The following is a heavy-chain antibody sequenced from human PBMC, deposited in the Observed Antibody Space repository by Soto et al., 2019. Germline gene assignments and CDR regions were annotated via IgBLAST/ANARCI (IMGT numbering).Heavy chain of an antibody. CDR3: ASGMLVRGAYYVDA. Sequence: SQTLSLTCVISGDSVTGNTAGWNLIRQSPSRGLEWLGRTYYRSKWYYDYAGSVKGRMTINPDTSRNQFSLQLNSVSPEDTAVYYCASGMLVRGAYYVDAWGQGTTVTVSS. CDR2: TYYRSKWYY. D-gene: IGHD3-10*01. J-gene: IGHJ6*02. CDR1: GDSVTGNTAG. V-gene: IGHV6-1*01.